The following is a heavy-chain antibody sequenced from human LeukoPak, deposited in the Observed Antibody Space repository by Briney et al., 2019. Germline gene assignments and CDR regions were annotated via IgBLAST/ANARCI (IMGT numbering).Heavy chain of an antibody. V-gene: IGHV4-4*07. CDR3: ARVIPDLTGYYNWFDP. Sequence: SETLSLTCTVSGGSISSYYWSWIRQPAGKGLEWIGRIYTSGSTNYNPSLKSRVTMSVDTSKNQFSLKLSPVTAADTAVYYCARVIPDLTGYYNWFDPWGQGTLVTVSS. D-gene: IGHD3-9*01. CDR1: GGSISSYY. J-gene: IGHJ5*02. CDR2: IYTSGST.